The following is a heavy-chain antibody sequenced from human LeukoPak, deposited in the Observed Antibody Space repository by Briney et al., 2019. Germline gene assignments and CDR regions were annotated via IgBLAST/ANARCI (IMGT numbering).Heavy chain of an antibody. Sequence: GGSLRLSCAASGFTFSSYAMHWVRQALGKGLEWVAVISYDGSNKYYADSVKGRFTISRDNSKNTLYLQMNSLRAEDTAVYYCARDLSGSYTHSGYWGQGTLVTVSS. CDR3: ARDLSGSYTHSGY. D-gene: IGHD1-26*01. J-gene: IGHJ4*02. V-gene: IGHV3-30-3*01. CDR2: ISYDGSNK. CDR1: GFTFSSYA.